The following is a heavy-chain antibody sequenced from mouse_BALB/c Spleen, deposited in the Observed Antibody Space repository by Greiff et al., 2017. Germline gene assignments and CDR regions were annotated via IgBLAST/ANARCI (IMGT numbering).Heavy chain of an antibody. V-gene: IGHV1-69*02. J-gene: IGHJ4*01. CDR2: IDPSDSYT. D-gene: IGHD2-14*01. Sequence: QVQLHQPGAELVKPGASVKLSCKASGYTFTSYWMHWVKQRPGQGLEWIGEIDPSDSYTNYNQKFKGKATLTVDKSSSTAYMQLSSLTSEDSAVYYCARREVRRAMDYWGQGTSVTVSS. CDR3: ARREVRRAMDY. CDR1: GYTFTSYW.